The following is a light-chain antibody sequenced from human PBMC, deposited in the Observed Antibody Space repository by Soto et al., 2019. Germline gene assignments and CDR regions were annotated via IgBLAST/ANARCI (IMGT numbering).Light chain of an antibody. V-gene: IGKV1-5*01. CDR3: LQYSSHSWT. J-gene: IGKJ1*01. CDR2: DAS. CDR1: QSISTW. Sequence: DIQMTQSPSTLPASVGDRVTITCRANQSISTWLAWYQQKPGKAPNLLIFDASNLKSGVPSRFSGSGSGTEFTLTISRLQPDDVATYYCLQYSSHSWTFGQGTKVDIK.